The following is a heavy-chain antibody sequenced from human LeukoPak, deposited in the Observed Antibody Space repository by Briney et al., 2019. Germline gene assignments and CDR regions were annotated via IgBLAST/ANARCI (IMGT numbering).Heavy chain of an antibody. V-gene: IGHV4-39*01. J-gene: IGHJ5*02. Sequence: SETLSLTCTVSGDSITSRSYYWGWIRQPPGKGREWIGEINHSGSTNDNPSLKSRVTISVDMSKNQFSLKLSSVTAADTAVYYCARHSLRYYGSGSYSRTKYNWFDPWGQGTLVTVSS. CDR3: ARHSLRYYGSGSYSRTKYNWFDP. CDR1: GDSITSRSYY. CDR2: INHSGST. D-gene: IGHD3-10*01.